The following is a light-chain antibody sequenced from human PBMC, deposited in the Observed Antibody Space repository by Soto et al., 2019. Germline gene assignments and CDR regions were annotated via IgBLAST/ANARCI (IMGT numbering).Light chain of an antibody. CDR1: SSDVGSYTY. CDR3: SSYSSSSTLV. J-gene: IGLJ1*01. Sequence: QSVLTQPASVSGSPGQSITIACTGTSSDVGSYTYVSWFQQHPGKAPKLMISEVSNRPSGVSNRFSASKSGNTASLTISGLQSEDEATYYCSSYSSSSTLVFGTGTKVTVL. CDR2: EVS. V-gene: IGLV2-14*01.